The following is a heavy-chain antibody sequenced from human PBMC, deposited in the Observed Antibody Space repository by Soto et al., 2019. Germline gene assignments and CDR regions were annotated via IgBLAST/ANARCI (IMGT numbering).Heavy chain of an antibody. CDR2: INHSGST. Sequence: QVQLQQWGAGLLKPSETLSLTCAVYGGSFSGYYWSWIRQPPGKGLEWIGEINHSGSTNYNPSLKSRVTISVDTSKNQFSLKLSSVTAADTAVYYCARRTGEIVVVPAADTYYFDHWGQGTLVTVSS. J-gene: IGHJ4*02. CDR3: ARRTGEIVVVPAADTYYFDH. CDR1: GGSFSGYY. D-gene: IGHD2-2*01. V-gene: IGHV4-34*01.